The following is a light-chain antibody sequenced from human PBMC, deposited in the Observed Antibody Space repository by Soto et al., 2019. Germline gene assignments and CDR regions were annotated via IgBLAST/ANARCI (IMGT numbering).Light chain of an antibody. CDR2: GSS. CDR1: QNFGGMF. V-gene: IGKV3-20*01. CDR3: QQFGGSRLT. J-gene: IGKJ4*01. Sequence: DIVLTQSPGTLSLSPGERATLSCRASQNFGGMFVAWYQQKLGQAPRLLIYGSSSRATGIPDRFSGSGSGTDFTLTISRLEPEDFAVYYCQQFGGSRLTFGGGTRVEI.